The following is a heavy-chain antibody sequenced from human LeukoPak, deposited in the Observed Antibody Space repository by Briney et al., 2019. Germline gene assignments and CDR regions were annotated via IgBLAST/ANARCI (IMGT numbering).Heavy chain of an antibody. CDR1: GDSVSSNSAA. D-gene: IGHD6-19*01. CDR3: ASSGWYNYYYYYGMDV. J-gene: IGHJ6*02. V-gene: IGHV6-1*01. Sequence: SQTLSLTCAISGDSVSSNSAAWNWIRQSPSRGLEWLGRTYYRSKWYNDYAVSVKSRITINPDTSKNQFSLQLNSVTPGDTAVYYCASSGWYNYYYYYGMDVWGQGTTVTVSS. CDR2: TYYRSKWYN.